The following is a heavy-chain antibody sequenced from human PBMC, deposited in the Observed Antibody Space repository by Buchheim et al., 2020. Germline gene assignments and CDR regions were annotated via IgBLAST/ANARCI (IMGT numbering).Heavy chain of an antibody. D-gene: IGHD6-6*01. V-gene: IGHV3-21*01. J-gene: IGHJ4*02. CDR2: ISSSRSYI. Sequence: EVQLVESGGGLVKPGGSLRLSCAASGFTFSSYSMNWVRQAPGKGLEWVSSISSSRSYIYYADSVKGRFTISRDNAKNSLYLQMNSLRAEDTAVYYCAVEPSSIAAKIWVNYWGQGTL. CDR1: GFTFSSYS. CDR3: AVEPSSIAAKIWVNY.